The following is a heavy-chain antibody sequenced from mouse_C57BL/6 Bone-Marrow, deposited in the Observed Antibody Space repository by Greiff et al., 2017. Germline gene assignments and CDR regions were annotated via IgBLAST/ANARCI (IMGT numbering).Heavy chain of an antibody. V-gene: IGHV1-64*01. Sequence: QVQLQQPGAALVKPGASVKLSCKASGYTFTSYWMHWVKQRPGQGLEWIGMIHPNSGSTNYNEKFKSKATLTVDKSSSAAYMPLSSLTSEDSAVYYCARHGYYFYWYCDVGGTGTTVTVSS. J-gene: IGHJ1*03. CDR1: GYTFTSYW. CDR3: ARHGYYFYWYCDV. CDR2: IHPNSGST. D-gene: IGHD2-3*01.